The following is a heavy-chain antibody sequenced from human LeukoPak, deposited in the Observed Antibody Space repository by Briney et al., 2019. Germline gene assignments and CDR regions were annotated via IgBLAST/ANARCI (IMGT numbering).Heavy chain of an antibody. V-gene: IGHV1-46*01. D-gene: IGHD4-11*01. CDR2: INPSGGST. Sequence: GASVKVSCKASGYTFTSYYMHWVRQAPGQGLEWMGIINPSGGSTSYAQKFQGRVTMTRDTSTSTVYMELSSLRSEDTAVYYCARGAHTHDYSNYQFDYWGQGTLVTVSS. J-gene: IGHJ4*02. CDR3: ARGAHTHDYSNYQFDY. CDR1: GYTFTSYY.